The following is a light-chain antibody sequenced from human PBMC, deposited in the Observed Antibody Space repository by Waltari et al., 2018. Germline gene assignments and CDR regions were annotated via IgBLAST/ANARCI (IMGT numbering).Light chain of an antibody. Sequence: EIVLTQSPATLSLSPGERATLSCRASHSVSRYLAWYQQRPGQAPRLLIFDASFRATGIPDRFSGSGSETDFTLTISSLEPEDCPVYYCQQRSNWPLTFGGGTKVEIK. J-gene: IGKJ4*01. CDR2: DAS. CDR3: QQRSNWPLT. CDR1: HSVSRY. V-gene: IGKV3-11*01.